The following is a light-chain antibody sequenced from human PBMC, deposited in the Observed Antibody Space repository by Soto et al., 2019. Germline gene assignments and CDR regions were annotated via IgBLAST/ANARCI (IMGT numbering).Light chain of an antibody. CDR2: DAS. CDR3: QQRSNCPPFT. J-gene: IGKJ3*01. Sequence: EIVLTQSPATLSLSPGERATLSCRASQSVSSCLACYQQKPGQAPRLLIYDASNRATGVPARFSGSGSGTDFTLTISSLEPEDFAVYYCQQRSNCPPFTFGPGTKVDIK. CDR1: QSVSSC. V-gene: IGKV3-11*01.